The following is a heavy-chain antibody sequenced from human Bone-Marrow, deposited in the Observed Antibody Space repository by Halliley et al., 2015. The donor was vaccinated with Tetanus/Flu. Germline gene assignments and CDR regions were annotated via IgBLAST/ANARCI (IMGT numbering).Heavy chain of an antibody. CDR3: AKDGEEGYYDTSGYSDY. CDR2: VSGSGGGT. J-gene: IGHJ4*02. V-gene: IGHV3-23*01. CDR1: GFTFSRYA. D-gene: IGHD3-22*01. Sequence: AVSGFTFSRYAMSWVRQTPGKGLEWVSTVSGSGGGTYYADSVKGRFTISRDNSKNMLYLQMNSLRTEDTAIYYCAKDGEEGYYDTSGYSDYWGQGTLVTVSS.